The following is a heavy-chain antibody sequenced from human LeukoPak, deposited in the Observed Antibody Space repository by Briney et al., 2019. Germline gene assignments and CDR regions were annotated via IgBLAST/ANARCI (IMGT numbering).Heavy chain of an antibody. CDR3: AISSYYLQGNYYYMDV. D-gene: IGHD1-26*01. CDR2: IIPIFGTA. V-gene: IGHV1-69*06. Sequence: GASVKVSCKASGGTFSSYAISWVRQAPGQGLEWMGGIIPIFGTANYAQKFQGRVTITADKSTSTTYMELRSLRSDDTAVYYCAISSYYLQGNYYYMDVWGKGTTVTVSS. CDR1: GGTFSSYA. J-gene: IGHJ6*03.